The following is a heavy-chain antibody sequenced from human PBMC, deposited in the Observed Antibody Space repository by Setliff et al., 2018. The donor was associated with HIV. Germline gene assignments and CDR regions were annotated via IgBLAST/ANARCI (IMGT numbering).Heavy chain of an antibody. V-gene: IGHV4-4*02. Sequence: SETLSLTCAVSGGSISSSNWWSWVRQPPGKGLEWIGSIDYTGKTHYNPSLKSRVTISADTSKSQFSLNLSSVTAADTAVYYCARKNRGAPAPFDYWGQGTLVTVSS. CDR3: ARKNRGAPAPFDY. CDR1: GGSISSSNW. J-gene: IGHJ4*02. D-gene: IGHD6-25*01. CDR2: IDYTGKT.